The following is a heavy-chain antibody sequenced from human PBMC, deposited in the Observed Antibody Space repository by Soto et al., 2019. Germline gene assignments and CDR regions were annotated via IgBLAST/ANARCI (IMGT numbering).Heavy chain of an antibody. J-gene: IGHJ4*02. Sequence: GESLKISCKCSGYSFANYWIGWVRQVPGKGLEWMGIIYPGDSATTYSPSFQGQVTISADKSISTAYLQWSSLKASDIAMYYCARGDDKTFFDYWGQGTLVTVSS. CDR1: GYSFANYW. CDR2: IYPGDSAT. CDR3: ARGDDKTFFDY. D-gene: IGHD3-16*01. V-gene: IGHV5-51*01.